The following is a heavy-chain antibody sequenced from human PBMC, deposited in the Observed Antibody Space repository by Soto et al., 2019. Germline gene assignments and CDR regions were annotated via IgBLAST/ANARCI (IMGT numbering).Heavy chain of an antibody. D-gene: IGHD6-13*01. CDR3: RVYRGDGICS. CDR1: GFTFSSYS. J-gene: IGHJ5*02. V-gene: IGHV3-64*01. CDR2: ISSNGGTT. Sequence: EVQLVESGGGLVQPGGSLRLSCAASGFTFSSYSMHWVRQAPGKGLEYVSAISSNGGTTSYANSVKGKFTISRDNSKNMLYLQMGGLRAWDMAVYYCRVYRGDGICSWGQGTLVTVSS.